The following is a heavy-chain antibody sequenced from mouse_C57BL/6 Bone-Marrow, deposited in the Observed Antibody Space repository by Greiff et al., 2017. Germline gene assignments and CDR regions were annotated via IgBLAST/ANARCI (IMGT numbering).Heavy chain of an antibody. CDR3: ARGGRWSSFAY. Sequence: QVQLQQSGAELVRPGASVKLSCKASGYTFTDYYINWVMQRPGQGLEWIARIYPGSGNTYYNEKFKGKATLTAEKSSSTAYMQLSSLTSEDSAVYFCARGGRWSSFAYWGQGTLVTVSA. CDR2: IYPGSGNT. CDR1: GYTFTDYY. D-gene: IGHD2-3*01. J-gene: IGHJ3*01. V-gene: IGHV1-76*01.